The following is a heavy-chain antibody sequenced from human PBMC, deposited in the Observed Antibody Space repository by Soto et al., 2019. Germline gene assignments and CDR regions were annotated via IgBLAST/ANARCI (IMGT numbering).Heavy chain of an antibody. CDR3: AREWSAAGHFYGMDV. Sequence: ASVKVSCKTSGYTFTSYDINWVRQAPGQGLEWVGWMNTNSDDTRSAQKFRGRLTLTRDKSMRAVYMKLSNLRPDDSAVYYCAREWSAAGHFYGMDVWGQGTTVTVSS. CDR1: GYTFTSYD. V-gene: IGHV1-8*01. J-gene: IGHJ6*02. D-gene: IGHD6-13*01. CDR2: MNTNSDDT.